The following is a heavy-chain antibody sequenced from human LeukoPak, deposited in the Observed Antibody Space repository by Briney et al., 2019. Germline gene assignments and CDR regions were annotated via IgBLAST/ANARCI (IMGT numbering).Heavy chain of an antibody. V-gene: IGHV5-10-1*01. CDR3: ARRHYYGSGSYPY. CDR2: IDPSDSYT. CDR1: GYRFTTYW. J-gene: IGHJ4*02. Sequence: GESLKISCKGSGYRFTTYWISWVRQLPGKGLEWMGRIDPSDSYTNYSPSFQGHVTISSDKSISTAYLQWSSPKASDTAMYYCARRHYYGSGSYPYWGQGTLVTVSS. D-gene: IGHD3-10*01.